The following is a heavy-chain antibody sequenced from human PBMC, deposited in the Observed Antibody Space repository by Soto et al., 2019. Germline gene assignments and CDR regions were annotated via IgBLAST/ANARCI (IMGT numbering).Heavy chain of an antibody. CDR2: IYYSGST. J-gene: IGHJ3*02. CDR3: ARVGPDSSGYYSEDAFDT. CDR1: GGSISSYY. V-gene: IGHV4-59*01. D-gene: IGHD3-22*01. Sequence: PSETLSLTXTVSGGSISSYYWSWIRQPPGKGLEWIGYIYYSGSTNYNPSLKSRVTISVDTSKNQFSLKLSSVTAADTAVYYCARVGPDSSGYYSEDAFDTWGQGTMVTVSS.